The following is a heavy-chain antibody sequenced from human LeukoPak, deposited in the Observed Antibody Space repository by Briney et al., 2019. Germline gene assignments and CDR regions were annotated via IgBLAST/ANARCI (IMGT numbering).Heavy chain of an antibody. Sequence: GGSLRLSCAASGFTFSSYAMSWVRQAPGKGLEWVSAISGSGGSTYYADSVKGRFTISRDNSKNTLYLQMNSLRAEDTAVYYCAKVYCSGGSCYHRGVYYYYYGMDVWGQGTTVTVSS. V-gene: IGHV3-23*01. J-gene: IGHJ6*02. D-gene: IGHD2-15*01. CDR1: GFTFSSYA. CDR2: ISGSGGST. CDR3: AKVYCSGGSCYHRGVYYYYYGMDV.